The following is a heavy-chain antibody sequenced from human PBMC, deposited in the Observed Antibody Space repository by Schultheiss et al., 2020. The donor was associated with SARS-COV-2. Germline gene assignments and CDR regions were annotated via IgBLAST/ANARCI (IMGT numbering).Heavy chain of an antibody. CDR1: GGSFSGYY. CDR2: INHSGST. V-gene: IGHV4-34*01. J-gene: IGHJ4*02. D-gene: IGHD7-27*01. Sequence: SETLSLTCAVYGGSFSGYYWSWIRQPPGKGLEWIGEINHSGSTNYNPSLKSRVTISVDTSKNQFSLQLNSVTPEDTAVYYCARDLPGAKAFDYWGQGTLVTVAS. CDR3: ARDLPGAKAFDY.